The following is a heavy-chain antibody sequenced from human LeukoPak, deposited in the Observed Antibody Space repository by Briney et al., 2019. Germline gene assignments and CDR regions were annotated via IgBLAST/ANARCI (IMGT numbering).Heavy chain of an antibody. CDR1: GGSISSSSYY. CDR3: ARVRSSGWYNVVDY. V-gene: IGHV4-39*07. J-gene: IGHJ4*02. CDR2: TYYSGST. Sequence: PSETLSLTCTVSGGSISSSSYYWGWIRQPPGKGLEWIGSTYYSGSTYYNPSLKSRVTISVDTSKNQFSLKLSSVTAADTAVYYCARVRSSGWYNVVDYWGQGTLVTVSS. D-gene: IGHD6-19*01.